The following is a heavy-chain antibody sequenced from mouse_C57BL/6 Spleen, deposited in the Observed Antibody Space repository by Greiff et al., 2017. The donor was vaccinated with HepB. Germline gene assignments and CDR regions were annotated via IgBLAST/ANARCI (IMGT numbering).Heavy chain of an antibody. J-gene: IGHJ2*01. V-gene: IGHV1-85*01. D-gene: IGHD1-1*01. CDR2: IYPRDGRT. CDR1: GYTFTSYD. CDR3: ARYYYGSSVPDY. Sequence: VQLQQSGPELVKPGASVKLSCKASGYTFTSYDINWVKQRPGQGLEWIGWIYPRDGRTKYNEKFKGKATLTVDTSSSTAYMELHSLTSEDSAVYFCARYYYGSSVPDYWGQGTTLTVSS.